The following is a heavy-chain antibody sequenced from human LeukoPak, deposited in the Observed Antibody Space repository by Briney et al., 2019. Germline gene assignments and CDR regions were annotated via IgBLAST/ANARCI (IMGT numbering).Heavy chain of an antibody. CDR3: ARGGLPCAEWSIDY. J-gene: IGHJ4*02. V-gene: IGHV4-4*07. CDR1: GGSISSYY. Sequence: SETLSLTCTVSGGSISSYYWSWIRQPAGKGLEWIGRIYTSGSTNYNPSLKSRVTMSVDTSKNQFSLQLSSVTAADTAVYYCARGGLPCAEWSIDYWGQGTLVTVSS. D-gene: IGHD3-3*01. CDR2: IYTSGST.